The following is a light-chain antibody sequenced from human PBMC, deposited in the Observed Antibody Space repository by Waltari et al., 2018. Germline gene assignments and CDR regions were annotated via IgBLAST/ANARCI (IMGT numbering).Light chain of an antibody. CDR2: GNN. J-gene: IGLJ3*02. CDR1: STHIGAGYD. CDR3: QSYDRSLTGL. V-gene: IGLV1-40*01. Sequence: QSVLTQPPSVSAAPGQRVTISRTGWSTHIGAGYDVPWYQQLPGTAPKVLIYGNNIRPSGVPDRFSASRSGTSASLAITGVQSEDEADYYCQSYDRSLTGLFGGGTKLTVL.